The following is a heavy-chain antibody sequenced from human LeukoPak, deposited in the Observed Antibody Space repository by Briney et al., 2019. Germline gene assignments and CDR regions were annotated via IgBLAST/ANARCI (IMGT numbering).Heavy chain of an antibody. V-gene: IGHV3-7*01. D-gene: IGHD6-13*01. CDR1: GFTFSSYW. Sequence: PGGSLRLSCAASGFTFSSYWMSWVRQAPGKGLEWVANIKQDGSEKYYVDSVKGRFTISRDNAKNSLYLQMNSLRAEDTAVYYCARGERYSSSWYYFDYWGQGTLVTVSS. J-gene: IGHJ4*02. CDR2: IKQDGSEK. CDR3: ARGERYSSSWYYFDY.